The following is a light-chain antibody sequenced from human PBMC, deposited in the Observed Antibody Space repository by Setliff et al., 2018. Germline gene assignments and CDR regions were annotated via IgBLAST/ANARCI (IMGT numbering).Light chain of an antibody. V-gene: IGLV2-14*03. CDR2: GVS. CDR1: SSDVGSYDL. Sequence: QSVLAQPASVSGSPGQSITISCSGTSSDVGSYDLVSWYQQHPGKAPKLIIYGVSDRPSGVSSRFSGSKSGNTAYLTISGLQTEDEAIYYCASYSRTTTFVFAPGTKVT. J-gene: IGLJ1*01. CDR3: ASYSRTTTFV.